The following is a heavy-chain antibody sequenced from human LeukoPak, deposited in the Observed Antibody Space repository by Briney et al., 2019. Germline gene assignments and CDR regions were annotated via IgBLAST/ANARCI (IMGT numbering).Heavy chain of an antibody. V-gene: IGHV3-30*02. CDR2: IRYDGSNK. CDR3: ARDLPNYDFWSGYYTG. J-gene: IGHJ4*02. CDR1: GFTFSSYG. D-gene: IGHD3-3*01. Sequence: GGSLRLSCAASGFTFSSYGMHWVRQAPGKGLEWVAFIRYDGSNKYYADSVKGRFTISRDNSKNTLYLQMNSLRAEDTAVYYCARDLPNYDFWSGYYTGWGQGTLVTVSS.